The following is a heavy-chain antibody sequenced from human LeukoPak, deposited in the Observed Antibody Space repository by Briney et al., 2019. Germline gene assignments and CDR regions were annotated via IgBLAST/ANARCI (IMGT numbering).Heavy chain of an antibody. CDR3: ARATSMDNYYYFYGLDL. J-gene: IGHJ6*02. CDR1: GFSFSDYY. D-gene: IGHD2/OR15-2a*01. CDR2: ISSSATTI. V-gene: IGHV3-11*01. Sequence: PGGDLRLSCAASGFSFSDYYMAWLRRAPGKGLEWLSYISSSATTIYYADSVMGRLTISRDDDKSFLYLEMSDLRVDDTAVYYCARATSMDNYYYFYGLDLWGRGTTVAVSS.